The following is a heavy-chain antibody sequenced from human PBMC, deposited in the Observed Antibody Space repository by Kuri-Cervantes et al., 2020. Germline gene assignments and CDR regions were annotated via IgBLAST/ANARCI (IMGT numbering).Heavy chain of an antibody. CDR2: TYYRSKWYN. D-gene: IGHD3-22*01. V-gene: IGHV6-1*01. CDR3: AGDYDSSGDFDY. J-gene: IGHJ4*02. CDR1: GDSVTSNSAA. Sequence: SCAISGDSVTSNSAAWNWIRQSPSRGLEWLGRTYYRSKWYNDHAVSVISRITINPDTSKNQSSLQLNSVTPEDTAVYYCAGDYDSSGDFDYWGQGTLVTVSS.